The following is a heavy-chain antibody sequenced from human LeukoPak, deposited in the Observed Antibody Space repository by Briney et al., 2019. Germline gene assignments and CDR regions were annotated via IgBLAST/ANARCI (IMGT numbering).Heavy chain of an antibody. D-gene: IGHD3-9*01. CDR3: ARGQEYDMLSY. V-gene: IGHV4-59*01. Sequence: PSETPSLTCTVSGGSISSYYWNWIRQPPAKELEWIGYIYYSGSTNYNPSLRSRVTISLDTSKNQFSLKLSSVTAANTAVYYSARGQEYDMLSYWGQGTLVTVSS. CDR2: IYYSGST. J-gene: IGHJ4*02. CDR1: GGSISSYY.